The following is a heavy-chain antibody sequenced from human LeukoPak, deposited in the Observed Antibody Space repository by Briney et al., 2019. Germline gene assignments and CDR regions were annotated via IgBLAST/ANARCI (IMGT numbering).Heavy chain of an antibody. CDR3: AKSNGYGLVDI. CDR2: INHSGST. CDR1: GESFNNYY. J-gene: IGHJ3*02. V-gene: IGHV4-34*01. D-gene: IGHD3-10*01. Sequence: PSETLSLTCAVYGESFNNYYWTWIRQSPGKGLEWIGEINHSGSTNYNPSLKSRVTISVDPSKNQFSLKLTSVIAADTAVYYCAKSNGYGLVDIWGQGTMVTVSS.